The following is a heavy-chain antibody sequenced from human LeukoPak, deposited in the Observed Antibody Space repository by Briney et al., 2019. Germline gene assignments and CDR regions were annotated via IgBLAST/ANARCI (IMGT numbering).Heavy chain of an antibody. Sequence: GGSLRLSCAASGFTFSSYDMHWVRQATGKGLEWVSAIGTAGDTYYPGSVKGRFTISRENAKNSLYLQMNSLRAGDTAVYYCARTRGYGDYGAFGIWGQGTMVTVSS. CDR2: IGTAGDT. CDR3: ARTRGYGDYGAFGI. V-gene: IGHV3-13*01. CDR1: GFTFSSYD. D-gene: IGHD4-17*01. J-gene: IGHJ3*02.